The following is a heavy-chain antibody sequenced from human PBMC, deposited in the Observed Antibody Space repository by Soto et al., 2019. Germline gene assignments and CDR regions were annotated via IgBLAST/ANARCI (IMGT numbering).Heavy chain of an antibody. V-gene: IGHV3-7*01. CDR1: GFTFSRNW. J-gene: IGHJ5*02. CDR2: IKEDGSAK. Sequence: EVPLVESGGGLVQPGGSLTLSCAASGFTFSRNWMSWVRQAPGKGLEWVANIKEDGSAKYYADAVKGRFTLSRDNVDNALYLQMNSLRVEDTAVYYCARDGDGYHAWGQGTLVTVSS. D-gene: IGHD2-2*01. CDR3: ARDGDGYHA.